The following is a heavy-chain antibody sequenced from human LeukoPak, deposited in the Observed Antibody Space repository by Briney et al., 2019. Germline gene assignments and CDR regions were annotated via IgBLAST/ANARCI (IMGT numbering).Heavy chain of an antibody. V-gene: IGHV3-30*03. CDR2: ISFDASIE. CDR3: AREEEGELPDY. CDR1: GFPLSAYA. Sequence: GGSLRLSCAASGFPLSAYALHWVRQAPGKGLEWVAIISFDASIEQYADSVRGRFTVSRDNSKNTVYLQMNSLRTDDTARYFCAREEEGELPDYWGQGTLVTVSS. J-gene: IGHJ4*02. D-gene: IGHD1-26*01.